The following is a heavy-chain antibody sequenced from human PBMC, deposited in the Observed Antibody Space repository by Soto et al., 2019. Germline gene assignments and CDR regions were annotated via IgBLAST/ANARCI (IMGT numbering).Heavy chain of an antibody. CDR3: ARNSITAGAFDI. CDR2: ISSSSSYI. D-gene: IGHD2-21*01. Sequence: GGSLRLSCAASGFTFSSYSMNWVRQAPGKGLEWVSSISSSSSYIYYADSVKGRFTISRDNAKNSLYLQMNSLRAEDTAVYYCARNSITAGAFDIWGQGTMVTVSS. J-gene: IGHJ3*02. V-gene: IGHV3-21*01. CDR1: GFTFSSYS.